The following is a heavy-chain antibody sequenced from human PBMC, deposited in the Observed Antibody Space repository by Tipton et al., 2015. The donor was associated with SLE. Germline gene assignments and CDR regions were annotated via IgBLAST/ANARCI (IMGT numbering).Heavy chain of an antibody. V-gene: IGHV1-2*02. D-gene: IGHD4-17*01. Sequence: QVQLVQSGAEVKKHGASVKVSCKASGYSFSDYYMHWVRQVPGQGPEWMGWINPRTGATNYGEKFQGRVTITRDTSISTAYMELRSDDTAVFYCALTSDYGDYGQLDYWGQGTLVTVSS. CDR1: GYSFSDYY. CDR2: INPRTGAT. CDR3: ALTSDYGDYGQLDY. J-gene: IGHJ4*02.